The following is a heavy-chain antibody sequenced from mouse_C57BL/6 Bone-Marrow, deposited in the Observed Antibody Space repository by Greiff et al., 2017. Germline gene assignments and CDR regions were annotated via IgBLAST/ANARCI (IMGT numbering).Heavy chain of an antibody. D-gene: IGHD4-1*01. J-gene: IGHJ2*01. CDR3: ARDPNWVYYFDY. CDR2: IHPNSGST. CDR1: GYTFTSYW. V-gene: IGHV1-64*01. Sequence: QVQLQQPGAELVKPGASVKLSCKASGYTFTSYWMHWVKQRPGQGLEWIGMIHPNSGSTNYNEKFKSKATLTVDKSSSTAYMQLSSLTSEDSAVYYCARDPNWVYYFDYGGQGTTLTVSS.